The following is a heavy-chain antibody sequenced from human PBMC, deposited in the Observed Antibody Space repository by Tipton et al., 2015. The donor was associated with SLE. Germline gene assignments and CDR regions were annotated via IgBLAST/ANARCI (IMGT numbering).Heavy chain of an antibody. D-gene: IGHD3-16*01. J-gene: IGHJ5*02. Sequence: TLSLTCTVSGGSISSYYWSWIRQPPGKGLEWIGYIYTSGSTNYNPSLMSRVTISVDTSKNQFSLKLSSVTAADTAVYYCARQEGLGEHHWGQGTLVTVSS. CDR1: GGSISSYY. CDR3: ARQEGLGEHH. CDR2: IYTSGST. V-gene: IGHV4-4*08.